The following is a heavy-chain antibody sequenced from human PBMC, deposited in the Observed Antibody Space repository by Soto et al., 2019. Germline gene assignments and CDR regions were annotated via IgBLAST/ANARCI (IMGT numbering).Heavy chain of an antibody. Sequence: QGQLLQSGDEVKKPGASVRVSCRASGYDFTSYGISWVRQAPGQGLEWVSWISAYNGKRDTAQKVQGRVIMTLDTSTDTAHMALGDLTSADTAVYYCARGRIVASIHDAFEIWGQGTMVAVSS. CDR3: ARGRIVASIHDAFEI. V-gene: IGHV1-18*01. D-gene: IGHD2-21*01. CDR1: GYDFTSYG. J-gene: IGHJ3*02. CDR2: ISAYNGKR.